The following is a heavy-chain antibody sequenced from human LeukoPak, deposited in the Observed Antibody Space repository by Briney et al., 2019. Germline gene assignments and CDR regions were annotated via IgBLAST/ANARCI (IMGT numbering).Heavy chain of an antibody. Sequence: PSETLSLTCTVSGGSISSGGYYRSWIRQHPGKGLEWIGYIYYSGSTYYNPSLKSRVTISVDTSKNQFSLKLSSVTAADTAVYYCASVDDYGGNSEYFQHWGQGTLVTVSS. J-gene: IGHJ1*01. CDR1: GGSISSGGYY. CDR3: ASVDDYGGNSEYFQH. D-gene: IGHD4-23*01. V-gene: IGHV4-31*03. CDR2: IYYSGST.